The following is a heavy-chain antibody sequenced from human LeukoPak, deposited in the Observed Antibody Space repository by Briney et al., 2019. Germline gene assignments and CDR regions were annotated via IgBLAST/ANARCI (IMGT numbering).Heavy chain of an antibody. V-gene: IGHV4-4*07. CDR3: ARVDIRTAFFDY. J-gene: IGHJ4*02. CDR1: GGSINSYY. Sequence: SETLSLTCTVSGGSINSYYWSWIRQPAGKGLEWIWRSYSSESTGYNPYLTSRVTMSLDTSKTQFSLNLSSVTAADTAVYYCARVDIRTAFFDYWGQGTLVTVSS. D-gene: IGHD5-12*01. CDR2: SYSSEST.